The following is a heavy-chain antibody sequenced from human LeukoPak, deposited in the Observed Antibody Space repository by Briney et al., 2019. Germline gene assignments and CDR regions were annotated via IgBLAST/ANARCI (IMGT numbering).Heavy chain of an antibody. CDR3: ATRTNEGYAYSDY. CDR1: GGSISSSSYY. Sequence: SETLSLTCTVSGGSISSSSYYWGWIRQPPGKGLEWIGSIYYSRSTYYNPSLKSRVTISVDTSKNQFSLKLSSVTAADTAVYYCATRTNEGYAYSDYWGQGTLVTVSS. V-gene: IGHV4-39*07. CDR2: IYYSRST. D-gene: IGHD1-1*01. J-gene: IGHJ4*02.